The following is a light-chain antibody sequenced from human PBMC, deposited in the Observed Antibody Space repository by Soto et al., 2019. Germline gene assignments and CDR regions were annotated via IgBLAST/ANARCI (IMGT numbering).Light chain of an antibody. J-gene: IGLJ3*02. CDR2: RNN. Sequence: QSVLTQPPSASGTPGQRVTISCSGSSSNIGSNSVYWFQQLPGTVPKLLIYRNNQRPSGVPDRFSASKSGTSASLAISGLRSEDEADYYCAAWDDSLSGWVFGGGT. V-gene: IGLV1-47*01. CDR3: AAWDDSLSGWV. CDR1: SSNIGSNS.